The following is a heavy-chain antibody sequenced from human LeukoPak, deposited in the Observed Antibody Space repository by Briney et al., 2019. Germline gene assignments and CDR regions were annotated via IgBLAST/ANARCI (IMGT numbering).Heavy chain of an antibody. CDR1: GGSFSGYY. D-gene: IGHD2-15*01. CDR3: ARGREYCSGGSCCRYCSYYMDV. Sequence: SETLSLTCAVYGGSFSGYYWSWIRQPPGKGLEWIGEINHSGSTNYNPSLKSRVTISVDTSKNQFSLKLSSVTAADTAVYYCARGREYCSGGSCCRYCSYYMDVCNGGTTVTVSS. J-gene: IGHJ6*03. V-gene: IGHV4-34*01. CDR2: INHSGST.